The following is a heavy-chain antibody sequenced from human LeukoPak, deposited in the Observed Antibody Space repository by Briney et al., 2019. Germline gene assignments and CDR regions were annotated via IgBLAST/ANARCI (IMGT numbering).Heavy chain of an antibody. CDR2: ISGSGSYT. CDR1: GFTVSDYS. D-gene: IGHD6-19*01. V-gene: IGHV3-23*01. CDR3: AKDLRSAWYYFDS. Sequence: GGSLRLSCAASGFTVSDYSMSWVRQAPGKGLEWVSAISGSGSYTDYADSVKGRFTISKDLSKNTLYLQMNNLRVEDTAVYYCAKDLRSAWYYFDSWGQGTLVTVSS. J-gene: IGHJ4*02.